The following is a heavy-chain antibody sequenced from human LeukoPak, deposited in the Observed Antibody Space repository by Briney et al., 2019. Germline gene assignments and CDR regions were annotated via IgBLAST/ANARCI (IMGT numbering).Heavy chain of an antibody. D-gene: IGHD6-13*01. V-gene: IGHV3-7*01. CDR2: INQDETEE. CDR1: GFTFSRYW. J-gene: IGHJ3*02. CDR3: VRYPREQLGSVAFDI. Sequence: GGSLRLSCEASGFTFSRYWMDWVRQAPGKGLEWVANINQDETEENYLDSVKGRFAISRDNAKNSLYLQMSSLRAEDTAIYYCVRYPREQLGSVAFDIWGQGTMVTVSS.